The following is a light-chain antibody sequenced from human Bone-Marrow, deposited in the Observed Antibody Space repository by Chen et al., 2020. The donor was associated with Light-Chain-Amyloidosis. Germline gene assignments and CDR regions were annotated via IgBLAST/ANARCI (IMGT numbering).Light chain of an antibody. CDR3: QSADTTDTLYVL. V-gene: IGLV3-25*03. CDR1: GLPNQY. CDR2: NDS. J-gene: IGLJ2*01. Sequence: SYELTQPPSVSVSPGQTARISCSGGGLPNQYAYWYQQKPGQAPVLVIYNDSERPSGIPERFSGSSSGTTVTLTISGVLAEDEADYYCQSADTTDTLYVLFGGGTKLTVL.